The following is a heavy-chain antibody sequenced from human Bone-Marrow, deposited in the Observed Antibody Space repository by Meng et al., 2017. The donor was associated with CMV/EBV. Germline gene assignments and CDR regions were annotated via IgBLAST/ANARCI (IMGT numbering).Heavy chain of an antibody. CDR1: GFTFSSYA. CDR2: ISYDGSNK. J-gene: IGHJ5*02. V-gene: IGHV3-30-3*01. D-gene: IGHD2-2*02. Sequence: GGSLRLSCAASGFTFSSYAMHWVRQAPGKGLEWVAVISYDGSNKYYADSVKGRFTISRDNSKNTLYLQMNSQRAEDTAVYYCARARPLRYCSSTSCYNGWFDPWGQGTLVTVSS. CDR3: ARARPLRYCSSTSCYNGWFDP.